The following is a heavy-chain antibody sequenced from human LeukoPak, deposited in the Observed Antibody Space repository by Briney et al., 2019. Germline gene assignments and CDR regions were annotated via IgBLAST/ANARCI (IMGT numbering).Heavy chain of an antibody. CDR1: GGSFSGYY. V-gene: IGHV4-34*01. CDR3: ARGPLYDFWSGYSPRFDY. D-gene: IGHD3-3*01. CDR2: INHSGST. J-gene: IGHJ4*02. Sequence: SETLSLTCAVYGGSFSGYYWSWIRQPPGKGLGWIGEINHSGSTNYNPSLKSRVTISVDTSKNQFSLKLSSVTAADTAVYYCARGPLYDFWSGYSPRFDYWGQGTLVTVSS.